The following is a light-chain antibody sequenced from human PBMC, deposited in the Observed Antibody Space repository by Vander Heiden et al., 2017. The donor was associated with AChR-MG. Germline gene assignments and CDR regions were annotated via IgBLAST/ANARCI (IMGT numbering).Light chain of an antibody. CDR2: DAS. CDR1: QSVFSS. V-gene: IGKV3-15*01. Sequence: VMTQSPATLSVSPGERATLSCRASQSVFSSLAWYQQRPGQAPRLLIYDASTRAAGIPGRFSGSGSGTEFTLTISSLQSEDFAVYYCHQYYNWPPWTFGQGTKVEIK. CDR3: HQYYNWPPWT. J-gene: IGKJ1*01.